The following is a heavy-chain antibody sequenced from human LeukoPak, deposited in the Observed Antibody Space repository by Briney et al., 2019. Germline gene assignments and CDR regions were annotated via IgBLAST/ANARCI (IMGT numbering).Heavy chain of an antibody. V-gene: IGHV4-39*07. CDR1: GGSISSGSYY. Sequence: PSETLSLTCTVSGGSISSGSYYWSWIRQPPGKGLEWIGSIYHSGSTYYNPSLKSRVTISVDTSKNQFSLKLSSVTAADTAVYYCASTVVTPAFDIWGQGTMVTVSS. J-gene: IGHJ3*02. D-gene: IGHD4-23*01. CDR2: IYHSGST. CDR3: ASTVVTPAFDI.